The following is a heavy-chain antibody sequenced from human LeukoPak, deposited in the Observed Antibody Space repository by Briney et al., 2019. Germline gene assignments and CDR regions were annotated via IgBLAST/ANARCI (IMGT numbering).Heavy chain of an antibody. CDR2: IYTSGST. J-gene: IGHJ4*02. CDR1: GGSISSGSYY. CDR3: ARADYAFDY. V-gene: IGHV4-61*02. Sequence: SETLSLTCTVSGGSISSGSYYWSWIRQPAGKGLEWIGRIYTSGSTNYNPSLKSRVTISVDTSKNQFSLKLSSVTAADTAVYYYARADYAFDYWGQGTLVTVSS. D-gene: IGHD4-17*01.